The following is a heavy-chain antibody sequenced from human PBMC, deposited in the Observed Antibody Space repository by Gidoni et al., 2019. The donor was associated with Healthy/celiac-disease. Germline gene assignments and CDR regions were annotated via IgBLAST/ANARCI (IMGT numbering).Heavy chain of an antibody. V-gene: IGHV1-69*04. D-gene: IGHD5-18*01. CDR2: IIPILGIA. Sequence: QVQLVQSGAEVKKPGSSVKVSCKASGGTFSSYAISWVRQAPGQGLEWMGRIIPILGIANYAQKFQGRVTITADKSTSTAYMELSSLRSEDTAVYYCASSVDTAMDNYFDYWGQGTLVTVSS. J-gene: IGHJ4*02. CDR1: GGTFSSYA. CDR3: ASSVDTAMDNYFDY.